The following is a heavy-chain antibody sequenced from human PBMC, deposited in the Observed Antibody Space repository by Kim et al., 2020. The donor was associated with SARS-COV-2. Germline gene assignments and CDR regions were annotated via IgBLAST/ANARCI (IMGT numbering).Heavy chain of an antibody. CDR2: IKSKTDGGTT. Sequence: GGSLRLSCAASGFTFSNAWMSWVRQAPGKGLEWVGRIKSKTDGGTTDYAAPVKGRFTISRDDSKNTLYLQMNSLKTEDTAVYYCTTDLFFIPATGGREEGKVLLDPWGQGTLVTVSS. CDR3: TTDLFFIPATGGREEGKVLLDP. V-gene: IGHV3-15*01. CDR1: GFTFSNAW. J-gene: IGHJ5*02. D-gene: IGHD2-2*01.